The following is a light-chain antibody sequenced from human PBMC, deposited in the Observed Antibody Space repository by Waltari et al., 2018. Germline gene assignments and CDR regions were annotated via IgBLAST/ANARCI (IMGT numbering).Light chain of an antibody. V-gene: IGLV2-23*02. CDR3: CSYASTTWV. CDR2: DVT. Sequence: QSALTQPASVSGSPGLSITISCTGTSSDVGSYNFVSWYPQHPGKAPKLMIYDVTKRPSGVSNRFSGSKSGNTASLTISGLQAGDEADYYCCSYASTTWVFGGGTRLTVL. CDR1: SSDVGSYNF. J-gene: IGLJ3*02.